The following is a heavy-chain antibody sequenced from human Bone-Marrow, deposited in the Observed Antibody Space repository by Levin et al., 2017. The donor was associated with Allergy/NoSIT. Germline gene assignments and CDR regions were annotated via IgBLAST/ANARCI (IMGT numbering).Heavy chain of an antibody. D-gene: IGHD1-1*01. CDR3: TTDPLQYNWKTKTGAFDI. V-gene: IGHV3-15*01. Sequence: GESLKISCAASGFTFSNAWMSWVRQAPGKGLEWVGRIKSKTDGGTTDYAAPVKGRFTISRDDSKNTLYLQMNSLKTEDTAVYYCTTDPLQYNWKTKTGAFDIWGQGTMVTVSS. CDR2: IKSKTDGGTT. J-gene: IGHJ3*02. CDR1: GFTFSNAW.